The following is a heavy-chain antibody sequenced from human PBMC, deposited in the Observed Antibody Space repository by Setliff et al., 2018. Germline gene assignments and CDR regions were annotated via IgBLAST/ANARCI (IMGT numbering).Heavy chain of an antibody. D-gene: IGHD3-10*01. CDR2: VYYSGTA. CDR1: DGSLSTYY. V-gene: IGHV4-59*01. CDR3: ARDRSYYASGSFTKWFDY. J-gene: IGHJ4*02. Sequence: PSETLSLTCTVSDGSLSTYYWSWIRQPPGRGLEFIGYVYYSGTANYSPSLRSRLTISVDTSKNQFSLKLNSVTAADTATYYCARDRSYYASGSFTKWFDYWGQGALVTAPQ.